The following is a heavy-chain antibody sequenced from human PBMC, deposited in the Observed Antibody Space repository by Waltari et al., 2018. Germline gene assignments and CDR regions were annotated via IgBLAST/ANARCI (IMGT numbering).Heavy chain of an antibody. CDR3: TADLSEFGHGEIDF. D-gene: IGHD3-3*01. J-gene: IGHJ4*02. CDR2: IKSRGSGETV. CDR1: GFCLTHAW. Sequence: EVQLVESGGGLVEPGGSLRLSCTASGFCLTHAWLTWVRQAPGKGLEWVGLIKSRGSGETVDYAAPVKGRFTISRDDSKDTVYLQMSSLRVEDTALYYCTADLSEFGHGEIDFWGQGSQVTVSS. V-gene: IGHV3-15*01.